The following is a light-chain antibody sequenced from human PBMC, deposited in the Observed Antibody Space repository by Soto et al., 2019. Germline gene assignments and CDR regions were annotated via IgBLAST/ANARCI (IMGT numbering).Light chain of an antibody. J-gene: IGLJ2*01. CDR1: SSDVGGYNY. CDR2: EVS. V-gene: IGLV2-8*01. CDR3: SSYAGRNTLV. Sequence: QSALTQPPSASGSPGQSVTISCTGTSSDVGGYNYVSWYQQHPGKVPKLMIYEVSKRPSGVPDRFSGFKSDNTASLTVSGLQAEDEADYYCSSYAGRNTLVFGGGTQLTVL.